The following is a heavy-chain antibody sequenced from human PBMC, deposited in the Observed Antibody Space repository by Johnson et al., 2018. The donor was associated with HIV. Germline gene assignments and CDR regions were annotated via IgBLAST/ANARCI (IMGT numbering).Heavy chain of an antibody. CDR2: MWYDGSNK. CDR3: AKDSNRWEQLAYAFDI. D-gene: IGHD6-6*01. J-gene: IGHJ3*02. CDR1: GFTFSTYG. Sequence: QVQLVESGGGVVQPGRSLRLSCAASGFTFSTYGMHWVRQAPGKGLEWVAVMWYDGSNKYYADPVKGRFTISRDNSKNTLYLQMNSLRADDTAVYYCAKDSNRWEQLAYAFDIWGQGTMVTVSS. V-gene: IGHV3-33*06.